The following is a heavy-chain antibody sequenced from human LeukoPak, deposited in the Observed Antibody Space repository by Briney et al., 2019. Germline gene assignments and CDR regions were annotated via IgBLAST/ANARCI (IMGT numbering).Heavy chain of an antibody. V-gene: IGHV3-7*04. CDR1: GFTISFYW. D-gene: IGHD3-10*01. CDR2: INQVASEK. Sequence: GGSLRLSCAASGFTISFYWMSWVRQAPGKGLEWVANINQVASEKNYVDSVKGRFTISRDNAKNSLYLQMNSVTAEDTAMYYCVRDGGYYGPDSWGQGALVSVSS. CDR3: VRDGGYYGPDS. J-gene: IGHJ4*02.